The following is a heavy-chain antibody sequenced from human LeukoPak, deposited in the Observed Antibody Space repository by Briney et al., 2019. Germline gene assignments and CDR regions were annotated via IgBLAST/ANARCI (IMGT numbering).Heavy chain of an antibody. V-gene: IGHV4-31*03. J-gene: IGHJ6*02. CDR3: ARDQTVTNYYDGIDY. D-gene: IGHD4-17*01. CDR2: IYYSGST. Sequence: PSHTLSLTCTVSGGSICRGGYYCSWVRRHPGEGLEWIGYIYYSGSTYYNPSLKGRFTISVDTSKNQFSLKLSSVTAADTAVYYCARDQTVTNYYDGIDYWGQGTTVTVSS. CDR1: GGSICRGGYY.